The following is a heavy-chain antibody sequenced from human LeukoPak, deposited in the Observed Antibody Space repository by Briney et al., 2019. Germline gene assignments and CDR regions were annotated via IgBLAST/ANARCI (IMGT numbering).Heavy chain of an antibody. Sequence: PSETLSLTCTVSGGSISSYYWSWIRQPPGKGLEWIGYIYYSGSTNYNPSLKSRVTISVDTSKNQFSLKLSSVTAADTAVYYCARDPPGNPWYFDYWGQGTLVIVSS. V-gene: IGHV4-59*01. J-gene: IGHJ4*02. CDR2: IYYSGST. CDR3: ARDPPGNPWYFDY. CDR1: GGSISSYY.